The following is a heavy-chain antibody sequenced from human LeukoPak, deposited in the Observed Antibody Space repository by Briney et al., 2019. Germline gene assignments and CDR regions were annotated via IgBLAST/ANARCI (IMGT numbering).Heavy chain of an antibody. D-gene: IGHD3-10*01. V-gene: IGHV4-30-2*01. CDR2: IYHSGST. CDR3: ARVLMVRGVMDY. Sequence: SETLSLTCAVSGGSISSGGYSWSWIRQPPGKGLEWIGYIYHSGSTYYNPSLKSRVTISVDRSKNQFSLKLSSVTAADTAVYYCARVLMVRGVMDYWGQGTLVTVSS. CDR1: GGSISSGGYS. J-gene: IGHJ4*02.